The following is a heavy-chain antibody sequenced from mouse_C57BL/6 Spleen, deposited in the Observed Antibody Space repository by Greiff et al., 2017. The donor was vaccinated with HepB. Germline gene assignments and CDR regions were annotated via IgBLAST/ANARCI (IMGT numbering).Heavy chain of an antibody. CDR2: IDHEDGET. CDR1: GFNIKDYY. CDR3: CREGSTMVTRGQAWFAY. D-gene: IGHD2-2*01. J-gene: IGHJ3*01. V-gene: IGHV14-2*01. Sequence: VQLQQSGAELVKPGASVKLSCTASGFNIKDYYMHWVKQRTEQGLEWIGRIDHEDGETKYAPTFQGKANITADTSSNTTYLQRSSLTSEDTDVYYWCREGSTMVTRGQAWFAYWGEGPLVTVSA.